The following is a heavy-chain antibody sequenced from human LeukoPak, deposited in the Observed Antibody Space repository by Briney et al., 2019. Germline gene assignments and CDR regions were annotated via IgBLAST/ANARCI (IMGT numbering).Heavy chain of an antibody. CDR2: MNPNSGDT. D-gene: IGHD2-15*01. V-gene: IGHV1-8*01. CDR1: GYTFTSYD. CDR3: ARGGVVVAASQFDY. Sequence: GASVKVSCKASGYTFTSYDINWVRQATGQGLEWMGWMNPNSGDTGYAQKFQGRVTMTRNTSISTAYMELSSLRSDDTAVCYCARGGVVVAASQFDYWGQGTLVTVSS. J-gene: IGHJ4*02.